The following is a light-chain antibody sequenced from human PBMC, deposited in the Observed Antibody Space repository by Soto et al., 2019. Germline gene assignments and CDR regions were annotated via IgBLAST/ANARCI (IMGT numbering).Light chain of an antibody. CDR1: QTVRNNY. CDR3: QQYGSSPGT. Sequence: EFVLTQSPGTLSLSPGERATLSCRASQTVRNNYLAWYQQKPGQAPRLLIYNAFNRATGIPDRFSGSGSGTDFTLTISRLEPEDFAVYYCQQYGSSPGTFGGGTKVDI. CDR2: NAF. J-gene: IGKJ4*01. V-gene: IGKV3-20*01.